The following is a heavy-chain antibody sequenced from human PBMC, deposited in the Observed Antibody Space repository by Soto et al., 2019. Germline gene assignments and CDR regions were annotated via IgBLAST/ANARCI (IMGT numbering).Heavy chain of an antibody. CDR1: GYTLTELS. CDR3: ATTTFTIFGVVTHAFDI. D-gene: IGHD3-3*01. CDR2: FDPEDGET. Sequence: ASVKVSCKVSGYTLTELSMHWVRQAPGKGLEWMGGFDPEDGETIYAQKFQGRVTMTEDTSTDTAYMELSSLRSEDTAVYYCATTTFTIFGVVTHAFDIWGQGTMVTVSS. J-gene: IGHJ3*02. V-gene: IGHV1-24*01.